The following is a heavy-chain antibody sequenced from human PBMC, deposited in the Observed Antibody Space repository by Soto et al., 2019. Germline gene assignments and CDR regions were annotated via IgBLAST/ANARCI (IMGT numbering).Heavy chain of an antibody. CDR3: AKGLEDYYGSGSYPGWFDP. Sequence: EVQLVESGGVVVQPGGSLRLSCAASGFTFDDYGMHWVRQAPGKGLEWVSLISWDGGSTYYADSVKGRFTISRDNSKNSLYLQMNSLRAEDTALYYCAKGLEDYYGSGSYPGWFDPWGQGTLVTVSS. V-gene: IGHV3-43D*04. CDR1: GFTFDDYG. CDR2: ISWDGGST. D-gene: IGHD3-10*01. J-gene: IGHJ5*02.